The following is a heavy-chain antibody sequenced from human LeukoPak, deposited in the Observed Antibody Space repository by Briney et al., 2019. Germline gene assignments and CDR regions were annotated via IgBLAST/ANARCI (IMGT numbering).Heavy chain of an antibody. CDR2: INPNNGDT. V-gene: IGHV1-2*02. D-gene: IGHD1-26*01. CDR1: GYTFSGYY. J-gene: IGHJ4*02. Sequence: ASVKVSCKTSGYTFSGYYIHWVRQAPGQGLEWMGWINPNNGDTVYEQKFQGRVTVTRDTSITTAYMELNRLKSDDTAGYYCARDKGGRYYPPDYWGQGTPVTVSS. CDR3: ARDKGGRYYPPDY.